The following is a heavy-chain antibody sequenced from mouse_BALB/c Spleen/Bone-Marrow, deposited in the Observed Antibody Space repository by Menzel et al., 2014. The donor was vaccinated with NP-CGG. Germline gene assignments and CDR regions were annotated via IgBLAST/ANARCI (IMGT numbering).Heavy chain of an antibody. Sequence: EVMLVESGGGLVQPGGSRKLSCAASGFTFSSFGMHWVRQAPEKGLEWVAYISSGSSNIYYEDTVKCRFTISRDNPKNTLFLQMTSLRSEDTAMYYCTRGGNWDDFDYWGQGTTLTVSS. J-gene: IGHJ2*01. D-gene: IGHD4-1*01. CDR3: TRGGNWDDFDY. V-gene: IGHV5-17*02. CDR2: ISSGSSNI. CDR1: GFTFSSFG.